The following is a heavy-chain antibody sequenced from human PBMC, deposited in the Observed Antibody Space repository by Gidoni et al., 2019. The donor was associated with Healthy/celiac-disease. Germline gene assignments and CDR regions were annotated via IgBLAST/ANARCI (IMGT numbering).Heavy chain of an antibody. CDR3: ASFGYCSSTSCYHPYYYYGMDV. CDR1: GGTFSSYA. D-gene: IGHD2-2*03. CDR2: IIPIFGTA. Sequence: QVQLVQSGAEVKKPGSSVKVSCKASGGTFSSYAISWVRQAPGQGLEWMGGIIPIFGTANYAQKFQGRVTITADESTSTAYMELSSLGSEDTAVYYCASFGYCSSTSCYHPYYYYGMDVWGQGTTVTVSS. V-gene: IGHV1-69*01. J-gene: IGHJ6*02.